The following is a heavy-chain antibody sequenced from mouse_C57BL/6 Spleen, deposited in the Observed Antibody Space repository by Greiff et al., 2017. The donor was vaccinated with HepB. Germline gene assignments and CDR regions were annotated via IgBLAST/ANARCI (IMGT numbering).Heavy chain of an antibody. V-gene: IGHV1-52*01. Sequence: QVQLKQPGAELVRPGSSVKLSCKASGYTFTSYWMHWVKQRPIQGLEWIGNIDPSDSETHYNQKFKDKATLTVDKSSSTAYMQLSSLTSEDSAVYYCARDLLLSYFDVWGTGTTVTVSS. J-gene: IGHJ1*03. CDR3: ARDLLLSYFDV. D-gene: IGHD1-1*01. CDR2: IDPSDSET. CDR1: GYTFTSYW.